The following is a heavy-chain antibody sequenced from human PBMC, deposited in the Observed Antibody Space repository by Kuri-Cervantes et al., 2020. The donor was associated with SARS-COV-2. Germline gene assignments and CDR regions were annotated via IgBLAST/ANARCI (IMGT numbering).Heavy chain of an antibody. Sequence: ASVKVSCKASGYTFTGYYMNWVRHAPGQGLEWMGGNNPNSGGTKYAQKFQSRVTMTRDTSIRTSYMVLRSRRSDEKAVYYCAGSYCDSSCDLDYWGQGTLVTVSS. J-gene: IGHJ4*02. V-gene: IGHV1-2*02. D-gene: IGHD2/OR15-2a*01. CDR1: GYTFTGYY. CDR3: AGSYCDSSCDLDY. CDR2: NNPNSGGT.